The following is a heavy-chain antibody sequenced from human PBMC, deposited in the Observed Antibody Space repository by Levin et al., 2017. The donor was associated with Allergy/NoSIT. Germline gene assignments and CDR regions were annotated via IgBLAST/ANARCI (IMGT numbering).Heavy chain of an antibody. CDR2: ISSSSSYI. D-gene: IGHD6-13*01. CDR1: GFTFSSYS. Sequence: GESLKISCAASGFTFSSYSMNWVRQAPGKGLEWVSSISSSSSYIFYADSMKGRFTISRDNAKNSLSLQMNSLRAEDTAVYYCARDSAAAPDYWGQGTLVTVSS. CDR3: ARDSAAAPDY. V-gene: IGHV3-21*01. J-gene: IGHJ4*02.